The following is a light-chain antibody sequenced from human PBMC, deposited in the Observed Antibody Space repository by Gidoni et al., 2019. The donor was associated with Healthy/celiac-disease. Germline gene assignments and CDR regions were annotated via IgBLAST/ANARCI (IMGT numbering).Light chain of an antibody. J-gene: IGKJ3*01. Sequence: EIVLTQSPATMSLSPGESATLSCRASHSVSHYLAWYQQKPGQAPRLVIYDASTRATGIPARFSGSGSVTDFTLTISGLEPEDFAVYYCQQRSNWPPFTFGPGTKVDIK. V-gene: IGKV3-11*01. CDR1: HSVSHY. CDR3: QQRSNWPPFT. CDR2: DAS.